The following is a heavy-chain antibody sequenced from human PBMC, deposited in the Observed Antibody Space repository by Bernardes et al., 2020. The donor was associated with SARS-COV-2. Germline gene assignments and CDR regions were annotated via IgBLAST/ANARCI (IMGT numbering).Heavy chain of an antibody. CDR3: ARVWYSSTSWFDP. J-gene: IGHJ5*02. CDR2: IYYSGST. Sequence: SETLSLTCTVPVGSISSYYWSWIRQPPGKGLEWIGYIYYSGSTNYNPSLKSRVTISLDTSKNQFSLKLSSVTAADTAVYYCARVWYSSTSWFDPWGQGTLVTVSS. CDR1: VGSISSYY. V-gene: IGHV4-59*08. D-gene: IGHD6-6*01.